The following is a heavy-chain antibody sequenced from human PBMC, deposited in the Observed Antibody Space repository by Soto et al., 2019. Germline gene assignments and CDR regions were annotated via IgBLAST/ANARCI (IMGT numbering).Heavy chain of an antibody. CDR3: ARNAYCGGDCSGIHVDY. D-gene: IGHD2-21*02. CDR2: INHSGST. Sequence: SETLSLTCAVYGGSFSGYYWSWIRQPPGKGLEWIGEINHSGSTNYNPSLKSRVTISVDTSKNQFSLKLSSVTAADTAVYYCARNAYCGGDCSGIHVDYWGQGTLVTVSS. V-gene: IGHV4-34*01. CDR1: GGSFSGYY. J-gene: IGHJ4*02.